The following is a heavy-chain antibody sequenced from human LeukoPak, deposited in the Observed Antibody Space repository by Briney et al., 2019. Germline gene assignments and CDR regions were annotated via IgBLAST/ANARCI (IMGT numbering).Heavy chain of an antibody. CDR1: GGSFSGYY. J-gene: IGHJ6*04. D-gene: IGHD2-15*01. CDR2: INHSGST. Sequence: SETLSLTCAVYGGSFSGYYWSWIRQPPGKGLEWIGEINHSGSTNYSPSLKSRVTISVDTSKNQFSLKLSSVTAADTAVYYCARGYCSGGSCYYYYGTDVWGKGTTVTVSS. V-gene: IGHV4-34*01. CDR3: ARGYCSGGSCYYYYGTDV.